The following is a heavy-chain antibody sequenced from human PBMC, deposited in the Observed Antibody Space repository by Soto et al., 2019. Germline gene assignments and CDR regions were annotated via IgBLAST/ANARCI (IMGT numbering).Heavy chain of an antibody. Sequence: PGGSLRLSCAASGFAFSNYWMSWVRQAPGKGLEWVATIKQDGSEKYYVDSVKGRFTISRDKAKNSLYLQMNSLRAEDTAVYHCARGGTSMIVVGAFDDSGAGALVTVSS. CDR1: GFAFSNYW. CDR2: IKQDGSEK. CDR3: ARGGTSMIVVGAFDD. J-gene: IGHJ4*02. D-gene: IGHD3-22*01. V-gene: IGHV3-7*01.